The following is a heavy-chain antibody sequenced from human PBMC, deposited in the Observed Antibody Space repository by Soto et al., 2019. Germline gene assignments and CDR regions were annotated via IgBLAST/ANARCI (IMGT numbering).Heavy chain of an antibody. Sequence: TGGSRRLSFATSGLTFRNYRMNWVREAPGKGLEWVASISGSGKDTFYRDSVKGRFTISRDNAESSLVLQMNSLTVDDTAVYHCARVHLVRTSSYYCGMDVWGPGTTVTVSS. CDR3: ARVHLVRTSSYYCGMDV. J-gene: IGHJ6*02. V-gene: IGHV3-21*06. CDR2: ISGSGKDT. CDR1: GLTFRNYR. D-gene: IGHD6-6*01.